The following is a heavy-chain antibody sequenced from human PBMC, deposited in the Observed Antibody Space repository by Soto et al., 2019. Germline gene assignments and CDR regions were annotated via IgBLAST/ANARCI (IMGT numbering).Heavy chain of an antibody. J-gene: IGHJ4*02. CDR2: ISGSGGST. V-gene: IGHV3-23*01. D-gene: IGHD3-9*01. CDR3: ANHPHYYDILTGYFNFDY. CDR1: GFTFSSYA. Sequence: GGSLRLSCAASGFTFSSYAMSWVRQAPGKGLEWVSAISGSGGSTYYADSVKGRFTISRDNSKNTLYLQMNSLRAEDTAVYYCANHPHYYDILTGYFNFDYWGQGTLVTVSS.